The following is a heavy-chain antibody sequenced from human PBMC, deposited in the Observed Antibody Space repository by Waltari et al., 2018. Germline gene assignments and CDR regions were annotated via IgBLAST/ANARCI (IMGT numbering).Heavy chain of an antibody. Sequence: EVQLVESGGGLVQPGGSLRVSCTTSGFAFNNYWMHGVRQTPGRGLVWVSRINSDGSTTTYADSVRGRFTISRDNARNTLYLQMNSLRADDTAVYYCARGDTVVVVPAPTLDYWGQGTLVTVSS. CDR2: INSDGSTT. CDR1: GFAFNNYW. V-gene: IGHV3-74*01. J-gene: IGHJ4*02. D-gene: IGHD2-15*01. CDR3: ARGDTVVVVPAPTLDY.